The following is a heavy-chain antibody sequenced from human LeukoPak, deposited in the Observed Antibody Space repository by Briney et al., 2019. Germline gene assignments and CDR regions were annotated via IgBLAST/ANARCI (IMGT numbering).Heavy chain of an antibody. Sequence: GASVKVSCKASGGTFISYAISCVRQAPGQGLEWMGGIIPIFGTANYAQKFQGRVTITTDESTSTAYMELRSLRSEDTAVYYCARDLGELGHCSGGSCYQVGYWGQGNLVTVSS. CDR1: GGTFISYA. CDR3: ARDLGELGHCSGGSCYQVGY. CDR2: IIPIFGTA. D-gene: IGHD2-15*01. J-gene: IGHJ4*02. V-gene: IGHV1-69*05.